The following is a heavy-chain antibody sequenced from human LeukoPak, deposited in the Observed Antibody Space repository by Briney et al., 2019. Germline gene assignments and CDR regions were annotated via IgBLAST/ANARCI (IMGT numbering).Heavy chain of an antibody. CDR3: ARAPAEYYDSSGYPLHFDY. CDR1: GYTFTSYG. V-gene: IGHV1-18*01. J-gene: IGHJ4*02. Sequence: GASVKVSCKASGYTFTSYGISWVRQAPGQGLEWMGWISAYNGNTNYAQKLQGRVTMTTDTSTSTAYMELRSLRSDVTAVYYCARAPAEYYDSSGYPLHFDYWGQGTLVTVSS. CDR2: ISAYNGNT. D-gene: IGHD3-22*01.